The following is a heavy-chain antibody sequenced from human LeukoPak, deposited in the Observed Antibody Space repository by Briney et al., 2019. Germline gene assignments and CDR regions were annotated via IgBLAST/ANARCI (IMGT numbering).Heavy chain of an antibody. CDR2: ISSSGITI. D-gene: IGHD3-3*01. V-gene: IGHV3-11*01. CDR3: ARRNYDFWSGYYAEDALDI. Sequence: ISSSGITIYYADSVKGRFTISRDNAKNSLYLQMNSLRAEDTAVYYCARRNYDFWSGYYAEDALDIWGQGTMVTVSS. J-gene: IGHJ3*02.